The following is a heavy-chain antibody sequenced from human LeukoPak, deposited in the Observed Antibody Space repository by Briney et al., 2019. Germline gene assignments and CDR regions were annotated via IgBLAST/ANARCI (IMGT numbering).Heavy chain of an antibody. D-gene: IGHD6-13*01. CDR1: GFTFTDYW. J-gene: IGHJ4*01. Sequence: GGSLRLSCAVSGFTFTDYWMNWVRQAPGKGLEWVASIRQGGGEKSYVDSVKGRFTISRDNTKSPLYLQINSLRAEDTAVYYCARDGTAAGLYFDLWGQGTLVTVSS. V-gene: IGHV3-7*01. CDR3: ARDGTAAGLYFDL. CDR2: IRQGGGEK.